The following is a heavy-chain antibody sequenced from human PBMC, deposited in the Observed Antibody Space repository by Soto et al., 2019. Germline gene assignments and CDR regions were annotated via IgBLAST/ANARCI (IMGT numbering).Heavy chain of an antibody. J-gene: IGHJ4*02. Sequence: GGSLRLSCAASGFTFSSYGMHWVRQAPGKGLEWVAVISYDGSNKYYVDSVKGRFTISRDNSKNTLYLQMNSLRAEDTAVYYCASQGAGMDYWGQGTLVTVSS. D-gene: IGHD1-26*01. CDR1: GFTFSSYG. CDR2: ISYDGSNK. V-gene: IGHV3-30*03. CDR3: ASQGAGMDY.